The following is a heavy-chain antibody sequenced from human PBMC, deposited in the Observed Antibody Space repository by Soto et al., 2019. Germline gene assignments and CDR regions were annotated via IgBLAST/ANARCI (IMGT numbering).Heavy chain of an antibody. CDR1: GFTFSSYG. D-gene: IGHD3-9*01. J-gene: IGHJ6*02. CDR3: AKDLLDILTGYYTARNYYYYYGMDV. Sequence: QVQLVESGGGVVQPGRSLRLSCAASGFTFSSYGMHWVRQAPGKGLEWVAVISYDGSNKYYADSVKGRFTISRDNSKNTLYLQMNSLRAEDTAVYYCAKDLLDILTGYYTARNYYYYYGMDVWGQGTTVTVSS. V-gene: IGHV3-30*18. CDR2: ISYDGSNK.